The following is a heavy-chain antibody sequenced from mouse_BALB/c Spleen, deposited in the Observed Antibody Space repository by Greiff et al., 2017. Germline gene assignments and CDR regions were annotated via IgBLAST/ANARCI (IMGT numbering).Heavy chain of an antibody. Sequence: DVHLVESGGGLVKLGGSLKLSCAASGFTFSSYYMSWVRQTPEKRLELVAAINSNGGSTYYPDTVKGRFTISRDNAKNTLYLQMSSLKSEDTALYYCARKYYDYDENYFDYWGQGTTLTVSS. V-gene: IGHV5-6-2*01. CDR2: INSNGGST. CDR1: GFTFSSYY. D-gene: IGHD2-4*01. CDR3: ARKYYDYDENYFDY. J-gene: IGHJ2*01.